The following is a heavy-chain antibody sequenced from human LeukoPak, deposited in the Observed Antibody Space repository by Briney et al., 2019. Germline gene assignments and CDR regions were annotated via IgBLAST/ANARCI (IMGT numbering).Heavy chain of an antibody. Sequence: SETLSLTCTVSGGSISSGSYYWNWIRQPAGKGLEWIGYIYYSGSTNYNPSLKSRVTISVDTSKNQFSLKLSSVTAADTAVYYCARGYSSGWYGSRQYYFDYWGQGTLVTVSS. D-gene: IGHD6-19*01. CDR2: IYYSGST. CDR1: GGSISSGSYY. J-gene: IGHJ4*02. CDR3: ARGYSSGWYGSRQYYFDY. V-gene: IGHV4-61*10.